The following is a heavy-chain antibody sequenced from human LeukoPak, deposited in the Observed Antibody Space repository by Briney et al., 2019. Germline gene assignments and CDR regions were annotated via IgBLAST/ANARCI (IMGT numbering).Heavy chain of an antibody. Sequence: PGRSLRLSCVASGFTFKTYHMNWVRQAPGKGLEWLSGITSGASVICYADSVKGRFTISRDDAMNSVFLQMSGLTVDDTAVYYCARKRLADLGDDTSFGGTPFDSWGQGTLVIVSS. CDR3: ARKRLADLGDDTSFGGTPFDS. D-gene: IGHD3-16*01. CDR2: ITSGASVI. J-gene: IGHJ4*02. CDR1: GFTFKTYH. V-gene: IGHV3-48*03.